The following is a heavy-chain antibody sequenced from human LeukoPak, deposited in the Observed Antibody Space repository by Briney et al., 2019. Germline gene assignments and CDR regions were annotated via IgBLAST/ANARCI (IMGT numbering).Heavy chain of an antibody. D-gene: IGHD6-19*01. Sequence: SESLSLTCTDSGGSISSYYRSWIRQPPGKGLEWIGYIYYSGSTNYDPSHMSRVTISVATSKNQVSLKLSAVTAADTAVYYCARGRQWLERDYWGQGTLVTVSS. CDR1: GGSISSYY. CDR3: ARGRQWLERDY. CDR2: IYYSGST. V-gene: IGHV4-59*01. J-gene: IGHJ4*02.